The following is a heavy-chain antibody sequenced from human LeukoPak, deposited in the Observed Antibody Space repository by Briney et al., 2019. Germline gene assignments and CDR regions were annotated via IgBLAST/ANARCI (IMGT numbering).Heavy chain of an antibody. Sequence: SETLSLTCTVSGGSISSYYWSWLRQPPGKGLEWIGYIYYSGSTNYNPSLKSRVTISVKTSKNQFSLKLSSVTAADTAIYYCARVTGYMIEDYFDYWGQGTLVTVSS. V-gene: IGHV4-59*01. J-gene: IGHJ4*02. CDR2: IYYSGST. D-gene: IGHD3-22*01. CDR1: GGSISSYY. CDR3: ARVTGYMIEDYFDY.